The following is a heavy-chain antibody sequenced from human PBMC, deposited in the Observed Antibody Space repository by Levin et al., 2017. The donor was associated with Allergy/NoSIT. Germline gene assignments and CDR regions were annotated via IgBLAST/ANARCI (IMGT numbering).Heavy chain of an antibody. D-gene: IGHD2-2*01. CDR3: ARSDCSSSSCYAESWFDP. CDR1: GYPFTSYW. CDR2: IYPGDSDT. Sequence: AGESLKISCKGSGYPFTSYWIAWVRQMPGKGLEWMGTIYPGDSDTRYRPSFQGQVTISADKSISTAYLQWNSLKASDSAVYYCARSDCSSSSCYAESWFDPWGQGTLVTVSS. J-gene: IGHJ5*02. V-gene: IGHV5-51*01.